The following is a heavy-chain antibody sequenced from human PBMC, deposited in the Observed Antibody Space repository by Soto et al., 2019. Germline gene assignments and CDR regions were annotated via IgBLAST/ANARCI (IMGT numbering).Heavy chain of an antibody. CDR1: GFTFSSYA. Sequence: GGSLRLSCAASGFTFSSYAMSWVRQAPGKGLEWVSAISGSGGSTYYADSVKGRFTISRDNSKNTLYLQMNSLRAEDTAVYYCAKAFWGGDCYLVVAHAFEIWGQGTMGTGSS. CDR3: AKAFWGGDCYLVVAHAFEI. CDR2: ISGSGGST. D-gene: IGHD2-21*01. J-gene: IGHJ3*02. V-gene: IGHV3-23*01.